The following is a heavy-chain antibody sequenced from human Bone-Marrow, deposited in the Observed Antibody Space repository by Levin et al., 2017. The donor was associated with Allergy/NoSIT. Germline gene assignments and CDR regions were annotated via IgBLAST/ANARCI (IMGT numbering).Heavy chain of an antibody. J-gene: IGHJ3*02. CDR3: ARDLMASRGVWGSYRYTHDAFDI. CDR1: GGSISSYY. CDR2: IYYSGST. D-gene: IGHD3-16*02. V-gene: IGHV4-59*01. Sequence: SETLSLTCTVSGGSISSYYWSWIRQPPGKGLEWIGYIYYSGSTNYNPSLKSRVTISVDTSKNQFSLKLSSVTAADTAVYYCARDLMASRGVWGSYRYTHDAFDIWGQGTMVTVSS.